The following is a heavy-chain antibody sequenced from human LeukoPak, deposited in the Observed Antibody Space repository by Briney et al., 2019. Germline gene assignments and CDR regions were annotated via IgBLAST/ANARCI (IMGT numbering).Heavy chain of an antibody. CDR1: GFTLSTYA. CDR2: TSSSDAGT. CDR3: ARIKSGSSSALSDFNYDY. D-gene: IGHD6-6*01. V-gene: IGHV3-23*01. Sequence: GGSLRLSCAASGFTLSTYAMSWVRQTPGKGLEWVAATSSSDAGTYHADSVRGRFTISRDNAKNSLYLQMNSLRAEDTAVYYCARIKSGSSSALSDFNYDYWGQGTLVTVSS. J-gene: IGHJ4*02.